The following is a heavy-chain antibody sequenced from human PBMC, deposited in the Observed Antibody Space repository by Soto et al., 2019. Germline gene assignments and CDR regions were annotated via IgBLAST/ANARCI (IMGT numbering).Heavy chain of an antibody. V-gene: IGHV1-69*12. CDR2: IIPFFDTA. CDR1: GDTFSSYA. J-gene: IGHJ6*02. D-gene: IGHD2-2*01. CDR3: ARHDCISSSCYYYYYYVMDV. Sequence: QVQLVQSGAEVKKPGSSVKVSCKASGDTFSSYAISWVQQAPGQGLEWMGGIIPFFDTANYAQQFQGRVTITADESTSTAYMELSSLRSEDTAVYYCARHDCISSSCYYYYYYVMDVWGQGTTVTVSS.